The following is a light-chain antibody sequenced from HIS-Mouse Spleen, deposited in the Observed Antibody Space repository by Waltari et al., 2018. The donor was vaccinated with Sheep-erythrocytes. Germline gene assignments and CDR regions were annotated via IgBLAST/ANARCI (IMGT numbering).Light chain of an antibody. J-gene: IGKJ4*01. CDR2: AAS. V-gene: IGKV1-9*01. Sequence: DIQLTQSPSFLSASVGDRVTITCRASQAISSYLAGYQQKPGKDPKLLVYAASTLQSGVPSRFSGSGSATEFTLTISSLQPEDFATYYCQQLNSYPALTFGGGTKVEIK. CDR1: QAISSY. CDR3: QQLNSYPALT.